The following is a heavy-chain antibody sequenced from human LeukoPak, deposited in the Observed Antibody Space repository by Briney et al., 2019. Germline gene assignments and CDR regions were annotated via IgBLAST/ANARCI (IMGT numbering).Heavy chain of an antibody. Sequence: PSETLSLTCTVSGDSISSSSSHWGWIRQPPGKGLEWIGYIYYSGSTYYNPSLKSRVTISVDTSKNQFSLKLSSVTAADTAVYYCARSNGDYATLDYWGQGTLVTVSS. D-gene: IGHD4-17*01. CDR3: ARSNGDYATLDY. V-gene: IGHV4-30-4*08. J-gene: IGHJ4*02. CDR1: GDSISSSSSH. CDR2: IYYSGST.